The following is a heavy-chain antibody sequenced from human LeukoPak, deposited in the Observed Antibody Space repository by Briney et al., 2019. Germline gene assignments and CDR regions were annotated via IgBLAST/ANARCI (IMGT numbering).Heavy chain of an antibody. J-gene: IGHJ5*02. V-gene: IGHV4-34*01. CDR1: GGSFSGYY. CDR3: ARPNYDFWSGYYWFDP. D-gene: IGHD3-3*01. CDR2: INHSGST. Sequence: SETLSLTCAVYGGSFSGYYWSWIRQPPGKGLEWIGEINHSGSTNYNPSLKSRVTISVDTSKNRFSLKLSSVTAADTAVYYCARPNYDFWSGYYWFDPWGQGTLVTVSS.